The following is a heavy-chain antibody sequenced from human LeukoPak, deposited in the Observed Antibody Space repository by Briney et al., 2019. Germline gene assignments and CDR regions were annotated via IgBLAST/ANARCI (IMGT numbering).Heavy chain of an antibody. CDR2: INHSGST. Sequence: SETLSLTCAVYGGSFSGYYWSWIRQPPGKGLEWIGEINHSGSTNYNPSLKSRVTISVDTSKNQFSLKLSSVTAADTAVYYCARAGDFWSGYYRDWYFDPWGRGTLVTVSS. D-gene: IGHD3-3*01. J-gene: IGHJ2*01. CDR1: GGSFSGYY. V-gene: IGHV4-34*01. CDR3: ARAGDFWSGYYRDWYFDP.